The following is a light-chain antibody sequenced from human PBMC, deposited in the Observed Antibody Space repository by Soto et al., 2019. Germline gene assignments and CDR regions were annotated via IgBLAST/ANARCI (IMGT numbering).Light chain of an antibody. V-gene: IGKV3-15*01. Sequence: EIVMTQSPATLSVSAGERATLSCRARQSVSSNLAWYQQKPGQAPRLLIYGASTRATDIPARFSGSGSGTEFTLTISSLQSEDFAVYYCQQYNDWPGTFGQGTKV. CDR2: GAS. CDR1: QSVSSN. CDR3: QQYNDWPGT. J-gene: IGKJ1*01.